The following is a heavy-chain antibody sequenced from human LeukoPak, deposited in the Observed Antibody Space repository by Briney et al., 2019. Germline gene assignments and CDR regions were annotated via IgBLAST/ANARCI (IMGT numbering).Heavy chain of an antibody. CDR3: ARVRTGYYFDY. CDR2: ISTSSNTI. CDR1: GFTFSSYS. Sequence: GGSLRLSCAASGFTFSSYSMNWVRQAPGKGLEWVSFISTSSNTIYYADSVKGRLTVSRDNAKNSSSLQMNSLRAEDTAVYYCARVRTGYYFDYWGQGTLVTVSS. J-gene: IGHJ4*02. V-gene: IGHV3-48*01. D-gene: IGHD1-14*01.